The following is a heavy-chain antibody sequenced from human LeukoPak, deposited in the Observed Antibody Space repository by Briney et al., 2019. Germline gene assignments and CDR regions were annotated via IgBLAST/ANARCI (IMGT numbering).Heavy chain of an antibody. V-gene: IGHV3-48*03. D-gene: IGHD3-9*01. CDR3: AREPTYDILTSDAFDI. J-gene: IGHJ3*02. Sequence: GGSLRLSCVASGFTFSNHEMSWVRQAPGKGLEWISYIDSSDSSGPAVSYADSVKGRFTISRNNAKNSLHLQMDSLRAEDTAVYFCAREPTYDILTSDAFDIWGQGTMVTVSS. CDR2: IDSSDSSGPAV. CDR1: GFTFSNHE.